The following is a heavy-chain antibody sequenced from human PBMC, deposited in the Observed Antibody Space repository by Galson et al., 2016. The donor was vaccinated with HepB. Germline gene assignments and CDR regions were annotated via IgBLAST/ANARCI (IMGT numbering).Heavy chain of an antibody. CDR1: GDSVSNADYY. D-gene: IGHD2-2*02. V-gene: IGHV4-61*03. CDR2: IFSTGNT. CDR3: ARSKYPKSLNFDS. Sequence: ETLSLPCSVSGDSVSNADYYWSWIRQPPGKGLEWVGYIFSTGNTKYNSSLKSRVTISLDASKSHFSLILNSVTAADSAVYYCARSKYPKSLNFDSWGQGTLVTVSS. J-gene: IGHJ4*02.